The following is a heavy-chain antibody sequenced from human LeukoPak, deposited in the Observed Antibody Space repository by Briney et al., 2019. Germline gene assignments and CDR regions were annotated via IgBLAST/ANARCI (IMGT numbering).Heavy chain of an antibody. Sequence: SETLSLTCTVSGGSISSYYWSWIRQPPGKGLEWIGYIYYSGSTNYNPSLKSRVTISVDTSKNQFTLKLSSVTAADTAVYYCARHRVGATTVYFDYWGQGTLVTVSS. CDR3: ARHRVGATTVYFDY. CDR2: IYYSGST. V-gene: IGHV4-59*01. D-gene: IGHD1-26*01. J-gene: IGHJ4*02. CDR1: GGSISSYY.